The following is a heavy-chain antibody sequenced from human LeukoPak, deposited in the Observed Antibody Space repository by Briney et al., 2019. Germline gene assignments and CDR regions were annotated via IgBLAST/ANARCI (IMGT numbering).Heavy chain of an antibody. D-gene: IGHD6-19*01. CDR2: ISGSGGST. V-gene: IGHV3-23*01. CDR3: PRHREPDGWYSFDY. CDR1: GFTFSNYA. Sequence: SGGSLRLSCVASGFTFSNYAMSWVRQAPGKGVEWVSAISGSGGSTYYGDSVKGRFTISRDNSKNTLYLQMSSLRAEDTAVYYCPRHREPDGWYSFDYWGQGTLVTVSS. J-gene: IGHJ4*02.